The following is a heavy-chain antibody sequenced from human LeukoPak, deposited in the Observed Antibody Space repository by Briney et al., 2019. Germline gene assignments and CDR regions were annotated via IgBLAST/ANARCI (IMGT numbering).Heavy chain of an antibody. Sequence: SETLSLTCTVSGGSISSSSYYWGWIRQPPGKGLEWIGSIYYSGSTYYNPSLKSQVTISVDTSKNQFSLKLSSVTAADTAVYYCARGTIAAAAIFDYWGQGTLVTVSS. CDR1: GGSISSSSYY. J-gene: IGHJ4*02. V-gene: IGHV4-39*07. CDR2: IYYSGST. CDR3: ARGTIAAAAIFDY. D-gene: IGHD6-13*01.